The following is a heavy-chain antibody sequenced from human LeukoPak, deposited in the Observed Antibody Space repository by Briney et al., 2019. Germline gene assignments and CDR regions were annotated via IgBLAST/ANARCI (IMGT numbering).Heavy chain of an antibody. CDR3: ATGYCSSTSCYRPLDY. Sequence: GASVKVSCKVSGYTLTELSMHWVRQAPGKGLEWMGGFDPEDGKTIYAQKFQGRVTMTEDTSTDTAYMELSSLRSEDTAVYYCATGYCSSTSCYRPLDYWGQGTLVTVSS. D-gene: IGHD2-2*01. CDR2: FDPEDGKT. J-gene: IGHJ4*02. V-gene: IGHV1-24*01. CDR1: GYTLTELS.